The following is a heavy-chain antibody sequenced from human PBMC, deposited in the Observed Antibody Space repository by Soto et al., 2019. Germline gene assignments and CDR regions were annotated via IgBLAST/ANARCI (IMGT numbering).Heavy chain of an antibody. Sequence: GGSLRLSCAASGFTFSSYAMHWVRQAPGKGLEWVAVISYDGSNKYYADSVKGRFTISRDNSKNTLYLQMNSLRAEDTAVYYCTGYCSGGSCHEWGQGTLVTVSS. V-gene: IGHV3-30-3*01. CDR3: TGYCSGGSCHE. J-gene: IGHJ4*02. CDR1: GFTFSSYA. CDR2: ISYDGSNK. D-gene: IGHD2-15*01.